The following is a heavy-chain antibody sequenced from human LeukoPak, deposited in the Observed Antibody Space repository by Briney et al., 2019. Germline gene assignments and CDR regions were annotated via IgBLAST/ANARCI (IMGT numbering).Heavy chain of an antibody. V-gene: IGHV4-59*08. D-gene: IGHD5-12*01. CDR2: IYYNGST. CDR3: ARQNFAVATSGSDY. Sequence: PSETLSLTCTVSGGSISTYYWNWIRQPPGKGLEWIGYIYYNGSTNYNPSLKSRVTISVDTSKNQFSLKLSSVTAADTAVYYCARQNFAVATSGSDYWGQGTLVTVSS. J-gene: IGHJ4*02. CDR1: GGSISTYY.